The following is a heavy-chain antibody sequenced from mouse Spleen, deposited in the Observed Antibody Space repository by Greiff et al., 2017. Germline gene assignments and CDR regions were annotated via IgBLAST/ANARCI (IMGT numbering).Heavy chain of an antibody. V-gene: IGHV1S56*01. CDR2: IYPGNVNT. D-gene: IGHD1-2*01. J-gene: IGHJ2*01. Sequence: VKLMESGPELVKPGASVRISCKASGYTFTSYYIHWVKQRPGQGLEWIGWIYPGNVNTKYNEKFKGKATLTADKSSSTAYMQLSSLTSEDSAVYVCARSNSLLRLRDWGQGTTLTVSS. CDR3: ARSNSLLRLRD. CDR1: GYTFTSYY.